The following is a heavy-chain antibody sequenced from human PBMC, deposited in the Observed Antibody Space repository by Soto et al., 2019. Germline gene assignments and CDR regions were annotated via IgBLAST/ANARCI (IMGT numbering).Heavy chain of an antibody. D-gene: IGHD2-15*01. V-gene: IGHV3-33*01. CDR2: IWYDGSNK. CDR1: GFTFGGEG. CDR3: ARDGYCSGGSCYSVPVFDY. Sequence: PGGSLRLSCAASGFTFGGEGMQGVGQARGKGLEWVGVIWYDGSNKYYADSVKGRFTISRDNSTNTLYLQMNSLRAEDTAVYYCARDGYCSGGSCYSVPVFDYWGQGT. J-gene: IGHJ4*02.